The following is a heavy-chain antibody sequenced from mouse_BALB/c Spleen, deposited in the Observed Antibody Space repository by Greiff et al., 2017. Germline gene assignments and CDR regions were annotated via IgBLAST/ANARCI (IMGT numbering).Heavy chain of an antibody. CDR3: ARSRNYGSFDY. D-gene: IGHD1-1*01. V-gene: IGHV4-1*02. J-gene: IGHJ2*01. Sequence: EVKLVESGGGLVQPGGSLKLSCAASGFDFSRYWMSWVRQAPGKGLEWIGEINPDSSTINYTPSLKDKFIISRDNAKNTLYLQMSKVRSEDTALYYCARSRNYGSFDYWGQGTTLTVSS. CDR1: GFDFSRYW. CDR2: INPDSSTI.